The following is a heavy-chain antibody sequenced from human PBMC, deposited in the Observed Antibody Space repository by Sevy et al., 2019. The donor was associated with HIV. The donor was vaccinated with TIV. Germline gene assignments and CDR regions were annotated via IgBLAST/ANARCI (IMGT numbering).Heavy chain of an antibody. Sequence: SETLSLTCAVYGGSFSGYYWSWIRQPPGKGLEWIGEINHSGSTNYNPSLKSRVTISVDTSKNQFSLKLSSVTAADTAVYYCARGSRIYSNYVRMGWFDLWGQGTLVTVSS. V-gene: IGHV4-34*01. J-gene: IGHJ5*02. D-gene: IGHD4-4*01. CDR3: ARGSRIYSNYVRMGWFDL. CDR2: INHSGST. CDR1: GGSFSGYY.